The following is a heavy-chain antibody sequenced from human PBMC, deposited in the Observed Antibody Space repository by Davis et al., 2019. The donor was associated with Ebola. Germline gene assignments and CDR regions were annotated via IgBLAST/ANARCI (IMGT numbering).Heavy chain of an antibody. J-gene: IGHJ4*02. CDR3: ARGWEYYDFWSGYLTADKPFDY. Sequence: PSETLSLTCAVYGGSFSGYYWSWIRQPPGKGLEWIGEINHSGSTNYNPSLKSRVTISVDTSKNQFSLKLSSVTAADTAVYYCARGWEYYDFWSGYLTADKPFDYWGQGTLVTVSS. D-gene: IGHD3-3*01. CDR1: GGSFSGYY. V-gene: IGHV4-34*01. CDR2: INHSGST.